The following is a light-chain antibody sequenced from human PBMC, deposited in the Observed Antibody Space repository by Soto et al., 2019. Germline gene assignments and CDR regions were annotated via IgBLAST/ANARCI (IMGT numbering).Light chain of an antibody. CDR2: GAS. CDR3: QQYGRSPTT. J-gene: IGKJ1*01. Sequence: DIMMAQSPDSLAVSLGERATINCKSSQSVLYSSNRKSYLAWYQQKRGQAPRFLIYGASSRATGIPDRFSGSGSGTDFTLTISRLEPEEFAVYYCQQYGRSPTTVGQGTKVDIK. V-gene: IGKV4-1*01. CDR1: QSVLYSSNRKSY.